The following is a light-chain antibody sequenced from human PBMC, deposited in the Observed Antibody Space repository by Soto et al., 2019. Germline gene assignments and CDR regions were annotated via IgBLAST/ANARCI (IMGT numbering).Light chain of an antibody. V-gene: IGKV1-27*01. CDR3: QKYNSAPLD. CDR1: QGISNY. Sequence: DIQMTQSPSSLSASVGDRVTITCRASQGISNYLAWYQQKPGKVPKLLIYAASTLKSGVPSRFSGSGSGKDFTLTISSLQPEDVATYYCQKYNSAPLDFGPGTKVDIK. CDR2: AAS. J-gene: IGKJ3*01.